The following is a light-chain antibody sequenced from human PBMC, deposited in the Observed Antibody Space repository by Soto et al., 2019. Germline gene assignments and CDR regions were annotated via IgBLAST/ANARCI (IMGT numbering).Light chain of an antibody. V-gene: IGKV3D-15*01. Sequence: EIVMTQSPAILSASPGESATLSCRASQSVDSNIAWYQLKPGQAPRLLMSGASARATGISGRFSGSGSGTEFPLTITSLQSEDFAVYYCQQYETWPPGPFGQGTRLEIK. J-gene: IGKJ5*01. CDR3: QQYETWPPGP. CDR1: QSVDSN. CDR2: GAS.